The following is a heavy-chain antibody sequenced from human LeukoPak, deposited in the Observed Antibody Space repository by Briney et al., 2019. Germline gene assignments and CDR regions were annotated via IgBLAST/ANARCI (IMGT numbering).Heavy chain of an antibody. V-gene: IGHV4-34*01. Sequence: SETLSLTCAVYGGSFSGYYWSWIRQPPGKGLEWIGEINHSGSTNYNPSLKSRVTISVDRSKNQFSLKLSSVTAADTAVYYCARSRDSRAAWRSWEIDYWGQGTLVTVSS. D-gene: IGHD6-13*01. CDR2: INHSGST. J-gene: IGHJ4*02. CDR3: ARSRDSRAAWRSWEIDY. CDR1: GGSFSGYY.